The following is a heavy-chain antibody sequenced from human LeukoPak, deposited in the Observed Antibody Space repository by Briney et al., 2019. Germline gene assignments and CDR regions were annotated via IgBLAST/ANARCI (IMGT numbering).Heavy chain of an antibody. V-gene: IGHV1-18*01. CDR3: ASDRGSYDAFDI. Sequence: ASVKVSCNASGYTFTSYGFSWVRQAPGQGLEWMGWISAYNGNTNYAHKFQGRVTMTTDTSTRTAYMELRSLRSHDTAVYYCASDRGSYDAFDIWGQGKMVAVSS. J-gene: IGHJ3*02. CDR2: ISAYNGNT. D-gene: IGHD5-24*01. CDR1: GYTFTSYG.